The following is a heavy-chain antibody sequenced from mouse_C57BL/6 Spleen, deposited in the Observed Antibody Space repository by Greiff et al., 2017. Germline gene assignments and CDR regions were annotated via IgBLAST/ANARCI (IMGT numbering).Heavy chain of an antibody. J-gene: IGHJ2*01. V-gene: IGHV1-80*01. CDR2: IYPGDGDT. CDR1: GYAFSSYW. D-gene: IGHD2-5*01. CDR3: ARRNYSNYVNFDY. Sequence: QVQLQQSGAELVKPGASVKISCKASGYAFSSYWMNWVKQRPGKGLEWIGQIYPGDGDTNYNGKFKGKATLTADKSSSTAYMQLSSLTSEDSAVYVCARRNYSNYVNFDYWGQGTTLTVSS.